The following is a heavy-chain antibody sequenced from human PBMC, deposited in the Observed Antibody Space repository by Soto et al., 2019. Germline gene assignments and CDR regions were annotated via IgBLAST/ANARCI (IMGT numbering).Heavy chain of an antibody. CDR1: GGSISSRGYY. V-gene: IGHV4-39*01. CDR3: ATSNWFDP. CDR2: IYYSGST. J-gene: IGHJ5*02. Sequence: QLQLQESGPGLVKPSETLSLTCTVSGGSISSRGYYWGWIRQPPGKGLGWIGTIYYSGSTYSNPSLKSLVTIPAATSTTQFSRTLSSVTATVTAMYYCATSNWFDPWGQGTVVTVSS.